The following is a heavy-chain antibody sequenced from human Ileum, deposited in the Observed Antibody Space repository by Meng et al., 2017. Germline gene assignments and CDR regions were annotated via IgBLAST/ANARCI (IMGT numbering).Heavy chain of an antibody. Sequence: QVQLAGSGPGLVRPSETLSLICTVSGGSVSRAGYQWGWIRQPPGKGLEWIGYASTNYNPSLKSWVTISLDTSRNQFSLSLSSVTAADTAVYYCARDHMGSLDYWGQGILVTVSS. CDR3: ARDHMGSLDY. V-gene: IGHV4-61*08. J-gene: IGHJ4*02. CDR2: AST. D-gene: IGHD1-26*01. CDR1: GGSVSRAGYQ.